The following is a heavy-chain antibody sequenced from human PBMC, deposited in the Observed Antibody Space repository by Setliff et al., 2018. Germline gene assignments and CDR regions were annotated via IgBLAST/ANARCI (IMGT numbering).Heavy chain of an antibody. CDR3: ARDPTLYSAFPGYGMDV. V-gene: IGHV1-46*01. CDR2: INPSGGST. D-gene: IGHD5-12*01. J-gene: IGHJ6*02. Sequence: ASVKVSCKASGYTFTSYYMHWVRQAPGQGLEWMGIINPSGGSTSYAQKFQGRVTITRDTSASTAYMELSSLRSEDTAVYYCARDPTLYSAFPGYGMDVWGQGTTVTVSS. CDR1: GYTFTSYY.